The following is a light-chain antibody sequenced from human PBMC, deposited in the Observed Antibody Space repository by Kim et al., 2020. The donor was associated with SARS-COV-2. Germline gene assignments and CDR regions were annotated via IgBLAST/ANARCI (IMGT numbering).Light chain of an antibody. CDR3: FLSYSGARV. V-gene: IGLV7-46*01. CDR2: DTN. Sequence: PGRTVTLTCGPCPGAVTSYHYPYWLPQKPGQAPRTLIYDTNNKHSWAPALFSGSLLGGKSALTLSAAQPEDEADYYCFLSYSGARVFGGGTQLTVL. J-gene: IGLJ3*02. CDR1: PGAVTSYHY.